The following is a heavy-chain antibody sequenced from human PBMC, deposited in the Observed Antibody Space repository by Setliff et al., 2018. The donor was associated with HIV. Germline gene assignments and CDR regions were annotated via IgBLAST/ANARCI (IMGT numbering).Heavy chain of an antibody. CDR1: GYSISNGYY. Sequence: SETLSLTCAVSGYSISNGYYWAWIRQPPGKGLEWIGSIYHIGSTYYNPSLKSRVTISVDTSKNQFSLRLNSVTAADTAVYYCARHSSVRTWGTSDAFDIWGQGTMVTVSS. D-gene: IGHD1-7*01. CDR3: ARHSSVRTWGTSDAFDI. V-gene: IGHV4-38-2*01. J-gene: IGHJ3*02. CDR2: IYHIGST.